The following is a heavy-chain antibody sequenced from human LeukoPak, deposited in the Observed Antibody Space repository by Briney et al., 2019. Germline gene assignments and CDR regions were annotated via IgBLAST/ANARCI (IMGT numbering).Heavy chain of an antibody. J-gene: IGHJ4*02. Sequence: SETLSLTCAVYGGSLSGYYWSWIRQPPGKGLEWIGEINHSGSTNYNPSLKSRVTISVDTSKNQFSLKLSSVTAADTAVYYCARGSVVSARGGYDPSYFDYWGQGTLVTVSS. V-gene: IGHV4-34*01. CDR1: GGSLSGYY. D-gene: IGHD2-2*01. CDR2: INHSGST. CDR3: ARGSVVSARGGYDPSYFDY.